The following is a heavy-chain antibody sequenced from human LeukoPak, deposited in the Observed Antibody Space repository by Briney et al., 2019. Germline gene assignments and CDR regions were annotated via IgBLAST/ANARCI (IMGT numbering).Heavy chain of an antibody. CDR3: APLIAAAGEYYFDY. Sequence: SETLSLTCTVSGGSISSSSYYWGWLRQPPGKGLEWIGSIYYSGSTYYNPSLKSRVSISVDTSKNQFSLKLSSVTAADTAVYYCAPLIAAAGEYYFDYWGQGTLVTVSS. D-gene: IGHD6-13*01. CDR1: GGSISSSSYY. J-gene: IGHJ4*02. V-gene: IGHV4-39*01. CDR2: IYYSGST.